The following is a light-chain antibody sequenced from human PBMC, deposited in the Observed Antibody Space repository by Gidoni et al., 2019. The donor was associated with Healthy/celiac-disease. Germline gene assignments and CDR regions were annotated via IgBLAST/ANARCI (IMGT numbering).Light chain of an antibody. CDR2: LGS. Sequence: DIVVTQSPLSLPVTPGEPASISCRSSQSLLHSNGYNYLDWYLQKPGQSPQLLIYLGSNRASGVTDRFSGSGSGTDFTLKISRVEAEDVGVYYCMQALQTPWTFGQGTKLEIK. J-gene: IGKJ2*02. CDR3: MQALQTPWT. V-gene: IGKV2-28*01. CDR1: QSLLHSNGYNY.